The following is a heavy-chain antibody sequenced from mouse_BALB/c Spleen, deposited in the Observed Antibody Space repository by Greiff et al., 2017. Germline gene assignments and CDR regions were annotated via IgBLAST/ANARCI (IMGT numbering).Heavy chain of an antibody. D-gene: IGHD1-1*01. J-gene: IGHJ4*01. CDR3: ARSGLRYYAMDY. Sequence: EVKLVESGGGLVKPGGSLKLSCAASGFTFSSFGMHWVRQAPEKGLEWVAYISSGSSTIYYADTVKGRFTISRDNPKNTLFLQMTSLRSEDTAMYYCARSGLRYYAMDYWGQGTSVTVSS. CDR1: GFTFSSFG. CDR2: ISSGSSTI. V-gene: IGHV5-17*02.